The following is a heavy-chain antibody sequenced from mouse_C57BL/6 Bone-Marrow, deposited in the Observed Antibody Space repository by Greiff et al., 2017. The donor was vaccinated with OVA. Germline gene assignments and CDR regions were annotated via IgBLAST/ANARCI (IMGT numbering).Heavy chain of an antibody. CDR3: APVYGSSNYAMDY. D-gene: IGHD1-1*01. CDR1: GFTFSDYG. J-gene: IGHJ4*01. V-gene: IGHV5-17*01. Sequence: EVHLVESGGGLVKPGGSLKLSCAASGFTFSDYGMHWVRQAPEKGLEWVAYISSGSSTIYYADTVKGRFTISRDNAKNTLFLQMTSLRSEDTAMYYCAPVYGSSNYAMDYWGQGTSVTVSS. CDR2: ISSGSSTI.